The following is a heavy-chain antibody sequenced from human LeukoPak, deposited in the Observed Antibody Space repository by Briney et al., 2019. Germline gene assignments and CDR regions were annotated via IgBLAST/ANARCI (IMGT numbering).Heavy chain of an antibody. V-gene: IGHV3-11*01. Sequence: GGSLRLSCAASGFTFSDYYMSWIRQPPGKGLEWVSYISSSGTTIYYADSVRGRFTVSRDNAKNSLYLQMDGLGAEDAAVYYCASLRGVNRWGQGTLVTVSS. D-gene: IGHD3-10*01. J-gene: IGHJ4*02. CDR1: GFTFSDYY. CDR2: ISSSGTTI. CDR3: ASLRGVNR.